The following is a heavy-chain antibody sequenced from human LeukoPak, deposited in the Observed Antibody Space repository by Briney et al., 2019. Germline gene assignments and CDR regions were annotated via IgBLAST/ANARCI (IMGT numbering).Heavy chain of an antibody. CDR1: GFTFSDYW. Sequence: GGSLRLSCAASGFTFSDYWMSWVRQPPGKGLEWVANIKQDGSEKYYVDSVKGRFTISRDNAKNSLYLQMNSLRAEDTAVYYCARVGYSSGWYRGDAFDIWGQGTMVTVSS. CDR3: ARVGYSSGWYRGDAFDI. CDR2: IKQDGSEK. V-gene: IGHV3-7*01. J-gene: IGHJ3*02. D-gene: IGHD6-19*01.